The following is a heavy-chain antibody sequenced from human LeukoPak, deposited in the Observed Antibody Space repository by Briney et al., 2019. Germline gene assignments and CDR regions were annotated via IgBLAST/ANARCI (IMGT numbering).Heavy chain of an antibody. V-gene: IGHV1-8*03. CDR2: MNPNSGDT. CDR1: GYTFSSHH. CDR3: ARGWGTTGP. Sequence: ASVKVSGKASGYTFSSHHINWVRQATGQGLEWMGWMNPNSGDTGYAQKFQGRVTITRNTSISTAYMELSSLRSEDTAVYYCARGWGTTGPWGQGTLVTVSS. J-gene: IGHJ5*02. D-gene: IGHD1-1*01.